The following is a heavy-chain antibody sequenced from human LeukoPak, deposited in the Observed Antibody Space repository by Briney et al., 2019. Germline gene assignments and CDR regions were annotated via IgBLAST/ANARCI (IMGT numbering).Heavy chain of an antibody. Sequence: GGSLRLSCAASGFTFSGYAMSWVRQTPGKGLEWVSGISGSGGSTYYEESGRGRFTISRDKSNNTLHLQMNTLSADDTAIYYCVRGFSYGFGSWGQGTLVTVSS. CDR1: GFTFSGYA. CDR2: ISGSGGST. V-gene: IGHV3-23*02. J-gene: IGHJ4*02. D-gene: IGHD5-18*01. CDR3: VRGFSYGFGS.